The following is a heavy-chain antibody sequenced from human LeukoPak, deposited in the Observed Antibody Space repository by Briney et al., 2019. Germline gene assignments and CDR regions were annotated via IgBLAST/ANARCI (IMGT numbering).Heavy chain of an antibody. D-gene: IGHD6-19*01. CDR2: IYPGDSDT. Sequence: GESLQISCKGSGYSFASYWIGWVRLMPGQGLEWMGIIYPGDSDTKYSPSFQGRVTISADKSINTAYLQWSSLKASDTAIYYCARQDGSAYYYFDYWGQGTLVTASS. V-gene: IGHV5-51*01. CDR3: ARQDGSAYYYFDY. J-gene: IGHJ4*02. CDR1: GYSFASYW.